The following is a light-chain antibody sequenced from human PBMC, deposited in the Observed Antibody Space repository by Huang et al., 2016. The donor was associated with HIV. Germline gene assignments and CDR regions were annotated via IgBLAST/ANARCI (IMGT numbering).Light chain of an antibody. CDR1: HSVSSS. CDR2: DAS. Sequence: EIVLTQSPATLSLSPGESASLSCRASHSVSSSLTWYQQRPGQAPRLLIFDASNRATAIPPRFSGSGSGTDFNLTISGLEPEDFAVYYCQQRSNWPLTFGGGTKVEI. CDR3: QQRSNWPLT. V-gene: IGKV3-11*01. J-gene: IGKJ4*01.